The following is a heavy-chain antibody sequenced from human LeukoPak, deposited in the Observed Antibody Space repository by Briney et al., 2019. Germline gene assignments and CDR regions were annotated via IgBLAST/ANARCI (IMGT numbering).Heavy chain of an antibody. CDR3: ARARAVTSWFDP. Sequence: PSETLSLTCTVSGGSIRSYYWSWIRQPPGKGLEWIAYIYYSGSTNYNPSLKSRVTISVDTSKNQFSLKLSSVTAADTAVYYCARARAVTSWFDPWGQGTLVPVSS. CDR2: IYYSGST. V-gene: IGHV4-59*01. D-gene: IGHD4-17*01. CDR1: GGSIRSYY. J-gene: IGHJ5*02.